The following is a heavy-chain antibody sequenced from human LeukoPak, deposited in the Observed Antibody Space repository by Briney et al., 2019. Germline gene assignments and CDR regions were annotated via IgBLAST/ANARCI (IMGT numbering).Heavy chain of an antibody. CDR2: IIPIFGTA. CDR3: ASVIAAAPIYYYYYGMDV. V-gene: IGHV1-69*01. J-gene: IGHJ6*02. D-gene: IGHD6-13*01. CDR1: GGTFISYA. Sequence: SVKVSCKASGGTFISYAISWVRQAPGQGLEWMGGIIPIFGTANYAQKFQGRVTITADESTSTAYMELSSLRSEDTAVYYCASVIAAAPIYYYYYGMDVWGQGTTVTVSS.